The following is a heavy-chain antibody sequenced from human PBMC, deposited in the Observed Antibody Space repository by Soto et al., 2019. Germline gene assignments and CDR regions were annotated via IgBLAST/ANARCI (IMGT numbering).Heavy chain of an antibody. J-gene: IGHJ4*02. D-gene: IGHD5-12*01. CDR1: GYSLVSYG. V-gene: IGHV5-51*01. CDR3: ARTDGYEMEY. CDR2: IYPGDSDT. Sequence: VASLNISFTGSGYSLVSYGVGGVRQMPGKGLEWMGIIYPGDSDTRSSPSFQGQVTISADKSITTVYLQWSTLKASDTAMYYCARTDGYEMEYWGQGTLVTVYS.